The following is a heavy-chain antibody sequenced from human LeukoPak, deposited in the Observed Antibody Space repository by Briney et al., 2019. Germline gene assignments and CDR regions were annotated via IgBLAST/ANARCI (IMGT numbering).Heavy chain of an antibody. D-gene: IGHD3-9*01. CDR1: GGSISITNYY. J-gene: IGHJ3*02. Sequence: KPSETLSLTCTVSGGSISITNYYWAWIRQPPGKGLEWIGSIHYSGSTYYSPSLKSRVTISVDTSKSQFSLKLSSVTAADTAVYYCARALGVLRYFDCLFHGALDIWGQGTMVTVSS. V-gene: IGHV4-39*01. CDR2: IHYSGST. CDR3: ARALGVLRYFDCLFHGALDI.